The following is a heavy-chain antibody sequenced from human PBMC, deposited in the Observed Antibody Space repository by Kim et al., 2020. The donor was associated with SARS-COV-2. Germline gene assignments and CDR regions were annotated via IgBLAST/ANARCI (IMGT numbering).Heavy chain of an antibody. J-gene: IGHJ4*02. V-gene: IGHV1-69*04. CDR3: ARDRAGHCSGDYCYAYDY. D-gene: IGHD2-15*01. Sequence: SVKVSCKASGDTFSNSAIAWVRQAPGQGLEWLGRIIPMLGITNYAQKLQGRVTMTADKSTTTAYLELSSLKSEDTAVYFCARDRAGHCSGDYCYAYDYWGQGTLVTVSS. CDR1: GDTFSNSA. CDR2: IIPMLGIT.